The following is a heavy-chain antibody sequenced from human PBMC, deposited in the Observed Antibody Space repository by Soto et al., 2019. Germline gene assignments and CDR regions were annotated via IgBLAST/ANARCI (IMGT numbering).Heavy chain of an antibody. CDR1: GYTFTSYD. V-gene: IGHV1-8*01. CDR2: MNPNSGDT. CDR3: ATYGSGSYYYYYGMDV. J-gene: IGHJ6*02. D-gene: IGHD3-10*01. Sequence: ASVKVSCKASGYTFTSYDINWVRQATGQGLEWMGWMNPNSGDTGYAQKFQGRVTMTRNTSISTAYMELSSLRSEDTAVYYCATYGSGSYYYYYGMDVWGQGTTVTVSS.